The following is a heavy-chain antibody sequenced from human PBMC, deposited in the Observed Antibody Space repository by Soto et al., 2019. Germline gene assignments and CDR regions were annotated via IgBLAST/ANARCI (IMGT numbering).Heavy chain of an antibody. J-gene: IGHJ4*02. CDR2: IYYSGST. V-gene: IGHV4-59*12. CDR3: ARDKITGLFDY. Sequence: SETLSLTCTVSGGSISTYFWSWIRQPPGTGLEWIGDIYYSGSTNYNPSLKSRVTISVDTSKNQFSLKLTSVTAADTAVYYCARDKITGLFDYWGQGTLVTVSS. D-gene: IGHD2-8*02. CDR1: GGSISTYF.